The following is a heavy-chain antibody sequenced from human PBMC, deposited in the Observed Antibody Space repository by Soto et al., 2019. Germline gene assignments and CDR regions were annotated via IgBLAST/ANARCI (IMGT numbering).Heavy chain of an antibody. CDR1: GFTFSSYG. V-gene: IGHV3-33*06. CDR2: ISDSGSSK. J-gene: IGHJ5*02. CDR3: AKDPRVGATSGP. D-gene: IGHD1-26*01. Sequence: GGSLRLSCAASGFTFSSYGMHWVRQAPGKGLEWVAVISDSGSSKYYADSVKGRFTISRDNSKNTLYLQMNSLRAEDTAVYYCAKDPRVGATSGPWGQGTLVTVSS.